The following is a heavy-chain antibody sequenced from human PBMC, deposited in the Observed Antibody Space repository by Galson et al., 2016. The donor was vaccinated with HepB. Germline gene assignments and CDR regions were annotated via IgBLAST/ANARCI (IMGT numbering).Heavy chain of an antibody. Sequence: SVKVSCKASGGTFSNFAINWVRQAPGQGLEWVGGIIPIFGTSSYTQKFHGRVTFTADASTSTVYMELSSLRSEDTAVYYCAREPSRTLLWWFDPWGQGTLVTVSS. CDR1: GGTFSNFA. CDR2: IIPIFGTS. CDR3: AREPSRTLLWWFDP. V-gene: IGHV1-69*13. J-gene: IGHJ5*02. D-gene: IGHD2-15*01.